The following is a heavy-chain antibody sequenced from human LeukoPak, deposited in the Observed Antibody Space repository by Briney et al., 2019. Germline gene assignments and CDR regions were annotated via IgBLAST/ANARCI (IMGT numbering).Heavy chain of an antibody. CDR2: ISGSGGST. CDR1: GFTFSSYS. CDR3: AKDMGHRSGYHDAFDI. D-gene: IGHD6-19*01. Sequence: GGSLRLSCAASGFTFSSYSMNWVRQAPGKGLEWVSAISGSGGSTYYADSVKGRFTVSRDNAKNSLYLQMNSLRAEDTALYYCAKDMGHRSGYHDAFDIWGQGTMVTVSS. J-gene: IGHJ3*02. V-gene: IGHV3-21*04.